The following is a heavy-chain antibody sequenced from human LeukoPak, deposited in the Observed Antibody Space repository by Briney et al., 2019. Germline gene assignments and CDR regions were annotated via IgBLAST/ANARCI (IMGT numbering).Heavy chain of an antibody. CDR1: GFTFDDYA. CDR3: AKGDYGDYVVDY. V-gene: IGHV3-43D*03. CDR2: ISWDGGST. J-gene: IGHJ4*02. D-gene: IGHD4-17*01. Sequence: PGGSLRLSCAASGFTFDDYAMHWVRQAPGKGLEWVSLISWDGGSTYYADSVKGRFTISRDNSKNSLYLQMNSLRAEDTALYYCAKGDYGDYVVDYWGQGTLVTVSS.